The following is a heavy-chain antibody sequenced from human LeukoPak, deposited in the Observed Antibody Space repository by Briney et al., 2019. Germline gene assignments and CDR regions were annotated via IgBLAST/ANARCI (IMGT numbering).Heavy chain of an antibody. Sequence: GGSLRLSCAASGFTFSSYAMHWVRQAPGKGLEWVAVISYDGSNKYYAGSVKGRFTISRDNSKNTLYLQMNSLRAEDTAVYYCAPLSVASSDFENWGQGTLVTVSS. CDR1: GFTFSSYA. J-gene: IGHJ4*02. V-gene: IGHV3-30*04. D-gene: IGHD6-19*01. CDR2: ISYDGSNK. CDR3: APLSVASSDFEN.